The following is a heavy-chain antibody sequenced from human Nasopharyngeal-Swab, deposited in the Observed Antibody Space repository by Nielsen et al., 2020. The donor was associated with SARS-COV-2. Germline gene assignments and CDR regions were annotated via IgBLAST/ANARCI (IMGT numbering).Heavy chain of an antibody. CDR1: GYTLTSYG. CDR3: ARAPIAGGTFDY. V-gene: IGHV1-18*01. CDR2: ISAYNVNT. D-gene: IGHD6-13*01. J-gene: IGHJ4*02. Sequence: ASVKVSCKASGYTLTSYGISWVRQAPGQGLEWMGWISAYNVNTNYAQKLQGRVTMTTDTSTSTAYMELRSLRSDDTAVYYCARAPIAGGTFDYWGQGTLVTVSS.